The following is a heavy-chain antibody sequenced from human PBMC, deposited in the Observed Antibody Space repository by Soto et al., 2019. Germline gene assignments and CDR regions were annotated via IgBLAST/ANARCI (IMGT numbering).Heavy chain of an antibody. V-gene: IGHV4-34*01. CDR3: ARLLLWFGELLSPPQRWFDP. CDR1: GAAVINSY. J-gene: IGHJ5*02. CDR2: ISNSAST. D-gene: IGHD3-10*01. Sequence: ESLSLTCTVSGAAVINSYWACIRQSPGGGLEWIGEISNSASTTYNPSLKSRVTISVDTSKNQFSLKLSSVTAADTAVYYCARLLLWFGELLSPPQRWFDPWGQGTLVRVSS.